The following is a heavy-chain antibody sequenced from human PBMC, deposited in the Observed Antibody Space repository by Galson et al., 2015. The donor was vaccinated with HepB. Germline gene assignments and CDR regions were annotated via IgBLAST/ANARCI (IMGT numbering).Heavy chain of an antibody. D-gene: IGHD3-22*01. V-gene: IGHV3-30*02. CDR1: GFTFNSYG. CDR2: IWYDGRNK. CDR3: VRDRPTEYYYDSYGYAYYFDS. J-gene: IGHJ4*02. Sequence: SLRLSCAVSGFTFNSYGMHWVRQAPGKGLEWVAFIWYDGRNKYYADSVKGRFTISRDNSKNTLYLQMNSLRAEDTAVYYCVRDRPTEYYYDSYGYAYYFDSWGQGTLVTVSS.